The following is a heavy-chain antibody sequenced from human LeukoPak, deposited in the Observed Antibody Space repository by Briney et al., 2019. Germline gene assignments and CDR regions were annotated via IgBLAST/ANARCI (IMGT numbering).Heavy chain of an antibody. CDR3: ARRDRDAFDI. V-gene: IGHV4-59*08. CDR1: GGSISSYY. J-gene: IGHJ3*02. CDR2: IYYSGNT. D-gene: IGHD3-22*01. Sequence: SETLPLTCTVSGGSISSYYWNWIRQPPGRGLEWIGSIYYSGNTNYNPSLKSRVTMSVDPSKNQFTLKLSSVTAADTAVYYCARRDRDAFDIWGQGTMVTVSS.